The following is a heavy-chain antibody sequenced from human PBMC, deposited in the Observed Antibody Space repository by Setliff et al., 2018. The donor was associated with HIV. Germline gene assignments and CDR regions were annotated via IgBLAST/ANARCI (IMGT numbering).Heavy chain of an antibody. J-gene: IGHJ4*02. Sequence: SETLSLTCTVSGGSINSTSYYWGWIRQPAGKGLEWIGRVSSRGDTNYNPSLKSRVTISVDTSKNQFSLHLTSVTAADTAVYYCARAEGDAYNSLPYFDSWGPGALVTVSS. D-gene: IGHD1-1*01. CDR2: VSSRGDT. V-gene: IGHV4-61*02. CDR1: GGSINSTSYY. CDR3: ARAEGDAYNSLPYFDS.